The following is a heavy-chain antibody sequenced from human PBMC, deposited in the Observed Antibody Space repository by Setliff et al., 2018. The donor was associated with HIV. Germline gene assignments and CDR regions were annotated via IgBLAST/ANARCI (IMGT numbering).Heavy chain of an antibody. V-gene: IGHV4-34*01. CDR3: ARGWFGGYLDY. CDR2: INHSGST. CDR1: VESFSGFY. D-gene: IGHD3-10*01. Sequence: SETLSLTCAVYVESFSGFYWSWIRQPPGKGLEWIGEINHSGSTNYNPSLKSRVTISVDTSKNQFSLKLSFVTAADTAVYYCARGWFGGYLDYWGQGSLVTVSS. J-gene: IGHJ4*02.